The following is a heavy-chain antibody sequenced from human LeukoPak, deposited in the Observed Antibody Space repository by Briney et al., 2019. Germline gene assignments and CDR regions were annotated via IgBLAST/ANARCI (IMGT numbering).Heavy chain of an antibody. D-gene: IGHD3-22*01. J-gene: IGHJ4*02. V-gene: IGHV5-51*01. CDR3: ARTLGLGYDSSGYYLFDY. CDR2: IYPGDSDT. CDR1: GYSFITYW. Sequence: GESLKISCKASGYSFITYWIAWVRQMPGKGLEWMATIYPGDSDTRYSPSFQGQVTISADKSISTAYLQWSSLKASDTAMYYCARTLGLGYDSSGYYLFDYWGQGTLVTVSS.